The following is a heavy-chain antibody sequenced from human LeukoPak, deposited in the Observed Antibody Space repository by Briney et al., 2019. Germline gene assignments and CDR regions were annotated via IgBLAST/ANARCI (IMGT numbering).Heavy chain of an antibody. D-gene: IGHD2-2*01. J-gene: IGHJ6*02. Sequence: SGGSLRLSCAASGFIFSSYAMNWVRQAPGKGLEWVSTISGSSGGTYYPDSVKGRFTISRDNPKNTLYLQMNSLRADDTAVYYCAKDSAVVPAAPYGMDVWGQGTTVTVSS. CDR2: ISGSSGGT. V-gene: IGHV3-23*01. CDR1: GFIFSSYA. CDR3: AKDSAVVPAAPYGMDV.